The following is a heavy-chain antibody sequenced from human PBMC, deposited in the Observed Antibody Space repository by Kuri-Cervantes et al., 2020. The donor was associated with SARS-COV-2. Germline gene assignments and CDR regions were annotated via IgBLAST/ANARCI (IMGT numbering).Heavy chain of an antibody. V-gene: IGHV3-21*01. J-gene: IGHJ4*02. D-gene: IGHD2-2*01. CDR2: ISSSSSYI. CDR1: GFTFSSYW. Sequence: GGSLRLSCAASGFTFSSYWMSWVRQAPGKGLEWVSSISSSSSYIYYADSVKGRFTISRDNAKNSLYLQMNSLRAEDTAVYYRASLGGTSWHDYWGQGTLVTVSS. CDR3: ASLGGTSWHDY.